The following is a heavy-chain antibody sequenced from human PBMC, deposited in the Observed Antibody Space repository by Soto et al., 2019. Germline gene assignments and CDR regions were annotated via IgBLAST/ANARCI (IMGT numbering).Heavy chain of an antibody. CDR2: IHHDGST. V-gene: IGHV4-4*02. CDR3: VCKWFGDTYHFDV. CDR1: GGSISSTTW. D-gene: IGHD3-10*01. J-gene: IGHJ4*02. Sequence: SETLSLTCAVSGGSISSTTWWSWVRQPPGKGLEWIGEIHHDGSTNYNPSLKSRVIISVDKSKNQFSLKVNSVTAADTAVYYLVCKWFGDTYHFDVCGQGALVTVAS.